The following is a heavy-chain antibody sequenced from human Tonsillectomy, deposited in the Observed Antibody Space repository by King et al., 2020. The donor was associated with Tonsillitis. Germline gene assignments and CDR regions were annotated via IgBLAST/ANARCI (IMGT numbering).Heavy chain of an antibody. CDR3: ARQRGVGTTEDAFDI. J-gene: IGHJ3*02. CDR1: GFTVSGND. Sequence: VQLVESGGGLVQPGGSLRLSCAASGFTVSGNDMSWLRQAPGKGLEWVSVIYSGGSTYYADSVKGRFTISRDNSKNTLYLQMNSLRAEDTALYYCARQRGVGTTEDAFDIWGQGTRVPVSS. V-gene: IGHV3-66*04. CDR2: IYSGGST. D-gene: IGHD1-26*01.